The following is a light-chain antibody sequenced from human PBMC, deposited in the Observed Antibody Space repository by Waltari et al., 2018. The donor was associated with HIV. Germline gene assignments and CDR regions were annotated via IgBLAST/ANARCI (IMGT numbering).Light chain of an antibody. J-gene: IGLJ1*01. CDR2: DVS. Sequence: PGQSITISCTGTSSDVGGYNYVSWYQQHPGKAPKLMIYDVSKRPSGVSNRFSGSKSGNTASLTISGLQAEDEADYYCSSYTSSSTSVYVFGTGTKVTVL. CDR3: SSYTSSSTSVYV. V-gene: IGLV2-14*04. CDR1: SSDVGGYNY.